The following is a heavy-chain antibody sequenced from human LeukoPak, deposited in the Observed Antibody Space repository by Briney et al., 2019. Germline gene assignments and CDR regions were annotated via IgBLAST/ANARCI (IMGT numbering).Heavy chain of an antibody. CDR2: INHSGST. D-gene: IGHD1-26*01. CDR3: ARTPSGSYFD. CDR1: GGSFSGYY. J-gene: IGHJ4*02. V-gene: IGHV4-34*01. Sequence: PSETLSLTCAVYGGSFSGYYWSWIRQPPGKGLEWIGEINHSGSTNYNPSLKSRVTISVDTSKNQFSLKLSSVTAADTAVYYCARTPSGSYFDWGQGTLVTVSS.